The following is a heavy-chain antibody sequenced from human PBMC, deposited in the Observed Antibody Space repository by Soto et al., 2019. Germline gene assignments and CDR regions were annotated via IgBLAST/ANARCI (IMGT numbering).Heavy chain of an antibody. V-gene: IGHV4-34*01. Sequence: LSLTCAVYGGSFSGYYWSWIRQPPGKGLEWIGEINHSGSTNYNPSLKSRVTISVDTSKNQFSLKLSSVTAADTAVYYCARAARLYYGMDVWGQGTTGTVSS. CDR3: ARAARLYYGMDV. CDR1: GGSFSGYY. J-gene: IGHJ6*02. CDR2: INHSGST.